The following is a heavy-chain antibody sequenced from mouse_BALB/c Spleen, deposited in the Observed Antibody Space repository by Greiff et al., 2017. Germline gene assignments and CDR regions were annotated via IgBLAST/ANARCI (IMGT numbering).Heavy chain of an antibody. D-gene: IGHD2-3*01. CDR1: GYSITSGYS. Sequence: DVKLQESGPDLVKPSQSLSLTCTVTGYSITSGYSWHWIRQFPGNKLEWMGYIHYSGSTNYNPSLKSRISITRDTSKNQFFLQLNSVTTEDTATYYCAGSSLDGYYYYFDYWGQGTTLTVSS. J-gene: IGHJ2*01. V-gene: IGHV3-1*02. CDR3: AGSSLDGYYYYFDY. CDR2: IHYSGST.